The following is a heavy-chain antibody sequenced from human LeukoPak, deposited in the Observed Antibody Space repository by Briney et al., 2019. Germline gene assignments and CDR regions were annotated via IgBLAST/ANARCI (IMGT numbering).Heavy chain of an antibody. V-gene: IGHV1-69*13. CDR3: ARFGEGYCSSTSCYPALDP. J-gene: IGHJ5*02. D-gene: IGHD2-2*01. CDR1: GGTFSSYA. Sequence: SVKVSCKASGGTFSSYAISWVRQAPGQGLEWMGGIIPIFGTANYAQKFQGRVTITADESTSTAYMELSSPRSEDTAVYYCARFGEGYCSSTSCYPALDPWGQGTLVTVSS. CDR2: IIPIFGTA.